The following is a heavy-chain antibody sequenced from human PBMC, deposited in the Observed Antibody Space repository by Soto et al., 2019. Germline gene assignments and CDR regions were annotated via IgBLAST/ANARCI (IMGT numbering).Heavy chain of an antibody. D-gene: IGHD3-22*01. J-gene: IGHJ4*02. CDR3: AKLYHYYEDAEDY. V-gene: IGHV5-10-1*01. CDR2: IDPGDSYT. CDR1: GYSFTSYW. Sequence: PGESLKISCKGSGYSFTSYWISWVRQIPGKGLEWMGRIDPGDSYTRYSPSFQGHVTISADKSISTAYLQWSSLKASDTAVYYCAKLYHYYEDAEDYWGQGTLVTVSS.